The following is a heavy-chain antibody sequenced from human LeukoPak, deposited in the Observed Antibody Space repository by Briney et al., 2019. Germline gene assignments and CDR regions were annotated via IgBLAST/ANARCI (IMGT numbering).Heavy chain of an antibody. J-gene: IGHJ4*02. V-gene: IGHV4-59*01. CDR3: AYGDYETHFDY. D-gene: IGHD4-17*01. CDR1: GGSTSSYY. CDR2: IYYSGST. Sequence: SETLSLTCTVSGGSTSSYYWSWIRQPPGKGLEWIGYIYYSGSTNYNPSLKSRVTISVDTSKNQFSLKLSSVTAADTAVYYCAYGDYETHFDYWGQGTLVTVSS.